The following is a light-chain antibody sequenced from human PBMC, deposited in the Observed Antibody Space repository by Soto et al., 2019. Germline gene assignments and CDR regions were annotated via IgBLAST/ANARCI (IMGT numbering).Light chain of an antibody. V-gene: IGKV3-15*01. CDR1: QTVSRN. CDR2: DIS. Sequence: EVVMTQSPATLSVSPGERATLSCRASQTVSRNLAWYQQRPGQAPRLLIYDISNRATGVPARFSDSGSETEFTLPIRSMQSEDFAVDFCQQYNNWPSFGQGTRLEIK. CDR3: QQYNNWPS. J-gene: IGKJ5*01.